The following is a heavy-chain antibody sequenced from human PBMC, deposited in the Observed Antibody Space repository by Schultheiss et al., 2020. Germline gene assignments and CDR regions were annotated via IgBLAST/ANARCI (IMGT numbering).Heavy chain of an antibody. CDR3: ARGGSGNYPYYYYGMDV. CDR1: GFTFSSYA. Sequence: GESLKISCAASGFTFSSYAMSWVRQAPGKGLEWVSGISGSGATSYYADSVKGRFTLSRDNSKNTLYLQMNSLRAEDTAVYYCARGGSGNYPYYYYGMDVWGQGTTVTVSS. CDR2: ISGSGATS. D-gene: IGHD1-26*01. V-gene: IGHV3-23*01. J-gene: IGHJ6*02.